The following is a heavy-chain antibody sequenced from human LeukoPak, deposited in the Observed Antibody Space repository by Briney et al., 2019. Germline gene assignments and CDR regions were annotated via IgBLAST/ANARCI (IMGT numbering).Heavy chain of an antibody. CDR3: ARYDSSGYYPPNWFDP. D-gene: IGHD3-22*01. V-gene: IGHV1-8*01. Sequence: ASVKVSCKASGYTFTSYDINWVRQATGQGLEWMGWMNPNSGNTGYAQKFQGRVTITADESTSTAYMELSSLRSEDTAVYYCARYDSSGYYPPNWFDPWGQGTLVTVSS. J-gene: IGHJ5*02. CDR1: GYTFTSYD. CDR2: MNPNSGNT.